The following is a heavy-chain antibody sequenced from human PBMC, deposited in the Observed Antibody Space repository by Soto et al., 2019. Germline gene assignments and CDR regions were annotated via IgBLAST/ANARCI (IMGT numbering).Heavy chain of an antibody. CDR1: GFTFSSYS. CDR3: AKDNGSGCDWLRVGDASDI. V-gene: IGHV3-48*01. Sequence: GGSLRLSCAASGFTFSSYSMNWVRQAPGKGLEWVSYTSSSSGNIFYADSVKGRFTISRDNAKNSLYLQMNSLRAEDAAVYYCAKDNGSGCDWLRVGDASDIWGQGTMVTVSS. D-gene: IGHD5-12*01. CDR2: TSSSSGNI. J-gene: IGHJ3*02.